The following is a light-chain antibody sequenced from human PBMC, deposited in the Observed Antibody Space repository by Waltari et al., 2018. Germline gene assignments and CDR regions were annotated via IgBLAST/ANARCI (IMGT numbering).Light chain of an antibody. CDR1: RSHIGLNE. CDR2: SSR. V-gene: IGLV1-44*01. J-gene: IGLJ3*02. CDR3: AAWDDSLNGWV. Sequence: QSVLTQPPAVSGTPGPRVPIPCSGGRSHIGLNEAHWYQQLPGPAPKLLIYSSRQRPSGVPDRFSGFMSGTSASLAISGLQSEDEADYICAAWDDSLNGWVFGGGTKLTVL.